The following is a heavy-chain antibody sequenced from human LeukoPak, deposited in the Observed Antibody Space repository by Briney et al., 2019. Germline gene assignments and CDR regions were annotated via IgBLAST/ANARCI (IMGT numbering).Heavy chain of an antibody. J-gene: IGHJ4*02. CDR2: IIPSIGLT. Sequence: SVKVSCKTSGGTFSSYAVNWVRQAPGQGLDWMGRIIPSIGLTTYAQKFQARIAISAVPSTGTTYMELSSLRSEDTALYYCAIGEDFDSWGQGALVTVSS. CDR3: AIGEDFDS. V-gene: IGHV1-69*04. D-gene: IGHD3-10*01. CDR1: GGTFSSYA.